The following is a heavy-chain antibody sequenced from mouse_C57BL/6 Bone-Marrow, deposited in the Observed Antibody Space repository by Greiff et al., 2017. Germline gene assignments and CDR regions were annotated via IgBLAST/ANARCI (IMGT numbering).Heavy chain of an antibody. J-gene: IGHJ3*02. V-gene: IGHV5-6*01. CDR2: ISSGGSYT. CDR1: GFTFSSYG. Sequence: EVKLMESGGDLVKPGGSLKLSCAASGFTFSSYGMSWVRQTPDKRLEWVATISSGGSYTYYPDSVKGRFTISRDNAKNTLYLQMSSLKSEDTAMYYCAVHNAAWGQGTLVTVS. D-gene: IGHD1-3*01. CDR3: AVHNAA.